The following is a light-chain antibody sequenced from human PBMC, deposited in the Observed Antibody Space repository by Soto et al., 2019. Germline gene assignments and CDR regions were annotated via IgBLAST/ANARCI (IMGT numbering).Light chain of an antibody. J-gene: IGKJ5*01. CDR2: GAS. CDR1: QSVTSTY. Sequence: EIVLRQSPGTLSLSPGERATLSCRASQSVTSTYLGWYQQKPGQAPSLLIYGASSRATGIPDRFSGSGSGTDFTLTISRLEPEDFAVYYCQQYVSPPITFGQGTRLEIK. V-gene: IGKV3-20*01. CDR3: QQYVSPPIT.